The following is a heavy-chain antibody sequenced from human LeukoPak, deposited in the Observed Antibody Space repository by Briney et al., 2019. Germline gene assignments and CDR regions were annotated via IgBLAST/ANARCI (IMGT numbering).Heavy chain of an antibody. CDR1: GFTFSDYY. J-gene: IGHJ6*03. CDR2: ISSSGGTI. Sequence: PGGSLRLSCAASGFTFSDYYMSWIRQAPGKGLEWVSYISSSGGTIYYADSVKGRFTISRDNAKNSLYLQMNSLRAEDTAVYYCARAAHSSSWSYYYYYYMDVWGKGTTVTISS. D-gene: IGHD6-13*01. CDR3: ARAAHSSSWSYYYYYYMDV. V-gene: IGHV3-11*01.